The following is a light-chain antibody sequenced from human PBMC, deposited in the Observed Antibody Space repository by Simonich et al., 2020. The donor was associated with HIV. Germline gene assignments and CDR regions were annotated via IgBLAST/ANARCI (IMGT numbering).Light chain of an antibody. CDR1: SGYSNYK. CDR2: VGTGGMVG. J-gene: IGLJ3*02. V-gene: IGLV9-49*01. Sequence: QPVLTQPPSASASLGASVTLTCTLSSGYSNYKVDGYQQSPGKGPRFGMGVGTGGMVGSKGDGIPDRFSVLGSGLNRYLTIKNIQEEDESDYHCGADHGSGSNFVWVFGGGTKLTVL. CDR3: GADHGSGSNFVWV.